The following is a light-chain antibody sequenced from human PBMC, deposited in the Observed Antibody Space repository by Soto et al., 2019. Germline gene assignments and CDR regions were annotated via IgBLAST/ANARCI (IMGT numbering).Light chain of an antibody. CDR2: GSF. Sequence: EIVMTQSPATLSVSPGERATLSCRASQSVSSNLAWYQQKPGQAPRLLVYGSFTRATGIPARFSGSGSGTQFTLTISSLQSEDCAVYYCQQHNNWPLTFGGGTKVEIK. J-gene: IGKJ4*01. V-gene: IGKV3-15*01. CDR1: QSVSSN. CDR3: QQHNNWPLT.